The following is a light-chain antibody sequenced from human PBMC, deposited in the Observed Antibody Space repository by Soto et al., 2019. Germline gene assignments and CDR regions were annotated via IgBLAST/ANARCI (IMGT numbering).Light chain of an antibody. CDR1: SSDVGSYNL. V-gene: IGLV2-23*02. CDR2: EVS. Sequence: QSVLTHPASVSGSPGQSITISCTGTSSDVGSYNLVSWYQQHPGKAPKLMIYEVSKRPSGVSNRFSGSKSGNTASLTISGLQAEDEADYYCCSYAGSSTRVVFGGGTKLTVL. J-gene: IGLJ2*01. CDR3: CSYAGSSTRVV.